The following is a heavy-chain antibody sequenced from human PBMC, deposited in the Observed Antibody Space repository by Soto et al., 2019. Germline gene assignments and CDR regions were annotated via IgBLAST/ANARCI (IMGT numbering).Heavy chain of an antibody. CDR3: ARSSYYGSGSYSGMDV. D-gene: IGHD3-10*01. CDR1: GDSISSRSYY. J-gene: IGHJ6*02. Sequence: QLQLQESGPGLVKPSETLSLTCTVSGDSISSRSYYWGWIRQPPGKGLEWIGNIYYSATTYYNPSLKSRVTISVDTSKNQFSLSLNSVTAADTAVYDCARSSYYGSGSYSGMDVWGQGTTVTVSS. CDR2: IYYSATT. V-gene: IGHV4-39*01.